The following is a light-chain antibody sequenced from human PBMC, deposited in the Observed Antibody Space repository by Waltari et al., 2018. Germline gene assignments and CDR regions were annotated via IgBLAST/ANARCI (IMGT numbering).Light chain of an antibody. CDR2: KAS. J-gene: IGKJ2*01. Sequence: IEMTQSPSSLSASVGDRVPITCRASQSTSTFLNWYQQKPGKAPKLLIYKASSLESGVPSRFSGSGSGKEFTLTISSLQPDDFATYYCQQYNSYPYTFGQGT. CDR3: QQYNSYPYT. CDR1: QSTSTF. V-gene: IGKV1-5*03.